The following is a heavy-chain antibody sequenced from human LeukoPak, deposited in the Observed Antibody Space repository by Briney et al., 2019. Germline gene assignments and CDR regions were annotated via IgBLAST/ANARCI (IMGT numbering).Heavy chain of an antibody. J-gene: IGHJ5*02. CDR3: ARATGGAAAADFDP. CDR2: IYYSGTT. CDR1: GGSISSAGYY. D-gene: IGHD6-13*01. V-gene: IGHV4-31*03. Sequence: SQTLSLTCTVSGGSISSAGYYWSWIRQRPGKGLEWMGFIYYSGTTYYNPSLKSRVFISLNTPQNQVSLQLSSVTAADTAVYYCARATGGAAAADFDPWGQERWSPSPQ.